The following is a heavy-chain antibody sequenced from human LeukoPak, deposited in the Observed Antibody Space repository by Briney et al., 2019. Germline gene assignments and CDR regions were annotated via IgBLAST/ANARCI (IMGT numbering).Heavy chain of an antibody. J-gene: IGHJ3*01. CDR2: FDPEEGET. Sequence: ASVKVSCKVSGYILTEVSIHWVRQAPGKGFEWMGGFDPEEGETIYAQNFQDRVTMTEDQSTDTAYMQLSSLRSEDTAVYYCAEYLEDAFDVWGQGTRVTVSS. CDR3: AEYLEDAFDV. CDR1: GYILTEVS. D-gene: IGHD2-2*02. V-gene: IGHV1-24*01.